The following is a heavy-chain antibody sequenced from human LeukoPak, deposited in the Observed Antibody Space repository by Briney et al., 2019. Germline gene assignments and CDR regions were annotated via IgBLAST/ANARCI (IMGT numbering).Heavy chain of an antibody. Sequence: SETLSRTCTVSGGSISSYYWSWIRQPPGKGLEWIGYIYYSGSTNYNPSLKSRVTISVDTSKNQFSLKLSSVTAADTAVYYCARSKRFLEWLPDVWGKGTTVTVSS. D-gene: IGHD3-3*01. CDR3: ARSKRFLEWLPDV. CDR1: GGSISSYY. CDR2: IYYSGST. V-gene: IGHV4-59*01. J-gene: IGHJ6*04.